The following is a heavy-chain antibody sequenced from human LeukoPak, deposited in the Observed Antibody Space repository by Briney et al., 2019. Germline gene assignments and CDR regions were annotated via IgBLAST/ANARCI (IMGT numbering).Heavy chain of an antibody. CDR3: AREPYSSGWNDAFDI. V-gene: IGHV3-30*03. CDR1: GFTFSSYG. Sequence: GGSLRLSCAASGFTFSSYGMHWVRQAPGKGLEWVAVISYEGSDKYYADSVKGRFTISRGNSKNTLYLQMNSLRAEDTAVYYCAREPYSSGWNDAFDIWGQGTMVTVSS. J-gene: IGHJ3*02. CDR2: ISYEGSDK. D-gene: IGHD6-19*01.